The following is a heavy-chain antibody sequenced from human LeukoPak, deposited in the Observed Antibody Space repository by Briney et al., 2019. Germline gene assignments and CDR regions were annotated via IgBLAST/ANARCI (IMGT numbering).Heavy chain of an antibody. D-gene: IGHD3-3*01. J-gene: IGHJ4*02. CDR1: GGSISSSSCY. V-gene: IGHV4-39*01. CDR3: AGVTIFGVVIMSLFDY. CDR2: IYYSGST. Sequence: SETLSLTCTVSGGSISSSSCYWGWIRQPPGKGLEWIGSIYYSGSTYYNPSLKSRVTISVDTSKNQFSLKLSSVTAADTAVYYCAGVTIFGVVIMSLFDYWGQGTLVTVSS.